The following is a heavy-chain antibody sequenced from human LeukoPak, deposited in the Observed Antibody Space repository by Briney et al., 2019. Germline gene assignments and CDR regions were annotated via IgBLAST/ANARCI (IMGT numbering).Heavy chain of an antibody. CDR1: GFTFSSYG. CDR2: ISGSGGST. V-gene: IGHV3-23*01. CDR3: ARASLVRGEYYFDY. J-gene: IGHJ4*02. D-gene: IGHD3-10*01. Sequence: GGSLRLSCAASGFTFSSYGMSWVRQAPGKGLEWVSAISGSGGSTYYADSVKGRFTTSRDNAKNTLYLQMNSLRAEDTAVYYCARASLVRGEYYFDYWGQGTLVTVSS.